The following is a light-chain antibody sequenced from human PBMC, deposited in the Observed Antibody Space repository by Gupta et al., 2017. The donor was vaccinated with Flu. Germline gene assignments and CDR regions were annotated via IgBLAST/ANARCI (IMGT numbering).Light chain of an antibody. CDR2: KAS. CDR3: QQYNSYSWT. Sequence: GDRVTITCRASESISSWLAWYQQKPGKAPKPLIYKASSLESGVPSRFSGSGSGTEFTLTISSLQPDDFATYYCQQYNSYSWTFGQGTKVEIK. CDR1: ESISSW. J-gene: IGKJ1*01. V-gene: IGKV1-5*03.